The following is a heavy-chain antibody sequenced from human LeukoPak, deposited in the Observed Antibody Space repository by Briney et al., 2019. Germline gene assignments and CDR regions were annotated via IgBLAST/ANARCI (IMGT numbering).Heavy chain of an antibody. D-gene: IGHD4-11*01. Sequence: GGSLRLSCAASGFTFSSYSMNWVRQAPGKGLEWVASINSDSIYIIYADSVKGRFTISRDNAKNSLYLQMGSLRLEDTAVYYCARFETVMTYSAVDVWGQGTTVTVSS. V-gene: IGHV3-21*01. CDR3: ARFETVMTYSAVDV. CDR1: GFTFSSYS. CDR2: INSDSIYI. J-gene: IGHJ6*02.